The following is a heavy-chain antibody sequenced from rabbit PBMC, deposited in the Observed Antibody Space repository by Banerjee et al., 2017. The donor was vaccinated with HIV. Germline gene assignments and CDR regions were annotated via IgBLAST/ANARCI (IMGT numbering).Heavy chain of an antibody. J-gene: IGHJ4*01. CDR2: IYTGSDST. V-gene: IGHV1S45*01. CDR1: GFSFSRDYW. CDR3: ARRGSDWGDDL. D-gene: IGHD4-1*01. Sequence: QQQLEESGGGLVKPGGTLTLTCKASGFSFSRDYWIYWVRQAPGKGLEWIGCIYTGSDSTYYASWAKGRFTIAKISSTTVTLQMTSLTAADTATYFCARRGSDWGDDLWGQGTLVTVS.